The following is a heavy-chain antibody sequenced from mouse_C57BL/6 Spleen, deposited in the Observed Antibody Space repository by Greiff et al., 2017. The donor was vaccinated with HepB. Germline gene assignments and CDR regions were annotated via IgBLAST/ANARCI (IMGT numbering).Heavy chain of an antibody. Sequence: EVQLQQSGAELVRPGASVKLSCTASGFNIKDYYMHWVKQRPEQGLEWIGRIDPEDGDTEYAPKFQGKVTMTADTSSNTVYLQLSSLTSEDTAVFYCTTRYYGSSYLFAYWGQGTLVTVSA. V-gene: IGHV14-1*01. CDR1: GFNIKDYY. CDR3: TTRYYGSSYLFAY. D-gene: IGHD1-1*01. J-gene: IGHJ3*01. CDR2: IDPEDGDT.